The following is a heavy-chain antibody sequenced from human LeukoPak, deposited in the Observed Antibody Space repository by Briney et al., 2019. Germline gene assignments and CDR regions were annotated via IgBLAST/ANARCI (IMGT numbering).Heavy chain of an antibody. J-gene: IGHJ5*02. V-gene: IGHV3-23*01. D-gene: IGHD3-22*01. CDR2: ISNDGGGT. CDR1: GFIFNNYG. Sequence: GGSLRLSCAASGFIFNNYGLISVRQAPGKGLEWVSAISNDGGGTDYADFVKGRFTISRDNSKNTLFLQMNSLRAEDTALYYCAKGSSGYFVDLWGQGTLVTVSS. CDR3: AKGSSGYFVDL.